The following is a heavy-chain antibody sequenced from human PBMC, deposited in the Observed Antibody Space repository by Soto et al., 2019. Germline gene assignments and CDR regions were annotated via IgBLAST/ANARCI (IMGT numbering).Heavy chain of an antibody. V-gene: IGHV3-23*01. J-gene: IGHJ4*02. CDR2: ISGRGDEI. D-gene: IGHD3-22*01. CDR1: GITFSDFA. Sequence: GVLRLSCAASGITFSDFAMGWLRQTTGKGLEWVSTISGRGDEIYYADSVKGRFTISRDNSRSTLYLQMNSLRAEDTAVYFCAKEYYYDSSFDYWGQGVLVTVSS. CDR3: AKEYYYDSSFDY.